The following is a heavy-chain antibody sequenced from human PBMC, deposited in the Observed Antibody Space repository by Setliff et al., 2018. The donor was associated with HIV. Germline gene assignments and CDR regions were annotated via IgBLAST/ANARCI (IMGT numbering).Heavy chain of an antibody. D-gene: IGHD6-6*01. CDR2: IYYSGST. CDR1: GGSISSYY. CDR3: ARSGSSSPYYFDY. V-gene: IGHV4-59*12. J-gene: IGHJ4*02. Sequence: SETLSLTCTVSGGSISSYYWSWIRPPPGKGLEWIGYIYYSGSTYYNPSLKSRITISVDTSKNQFSLRLSSVTAADTAVYYCARSGSSSPYYFDYWGQGTLVTVSS.